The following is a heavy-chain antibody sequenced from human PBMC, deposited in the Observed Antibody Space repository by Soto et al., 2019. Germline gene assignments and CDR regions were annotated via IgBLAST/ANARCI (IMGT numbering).Heavy chain of an antibody. J-gene: IGHJ6*03. CDR1: GFTFEDYA. D-gene: IGHD2-2*01. CDR2: ISWNSGSF. V-gene: IGHV3-9*01. Sequence: EGHLVESGGGLVQPGRSLRLSCAASGFTFEDYAMHWVRQAPGKGLEWVSGISWNSGSFGYADSVKGRFTISRDNAKNSLYLQMNSLRAEDRALYYCAKDGQYRSSYMDVWGKGTTVTVSS. CDR3: AKDGQYRSSYMDV.